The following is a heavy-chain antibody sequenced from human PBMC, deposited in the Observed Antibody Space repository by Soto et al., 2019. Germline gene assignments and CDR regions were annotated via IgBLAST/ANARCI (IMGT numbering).Heavy chain of an antibody. CDR1: GFTFTRYA. CDR2: IKEDGSER. Sequence: PGGSLRLSCAASGFTFTRYAMTWVRQAPGKGLEWVANIKEDGSERYYVDSVKGRFTISRDNAKNSLYLQMNSLRAEDTAVYYCVGGNGFDYWGQGTLVTVSS. V-gene: IGHV3-7*01. CDR3: VGGNGFDY. D-gene: IGHD5-12*01. J-gene: IGHJ4*02.